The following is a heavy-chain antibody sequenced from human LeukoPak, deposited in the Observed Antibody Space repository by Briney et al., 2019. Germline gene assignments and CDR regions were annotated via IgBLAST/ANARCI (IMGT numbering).Heavy chain of an antibody. Sequence: GGSLRLSCAASGFTLSSFDMNWVRQAPGKGLEWVSYISKSSSDKYYGDSVKGRFTISRDNAKNSLYLQMTSLRADDTAVYYCARRVPVTASYYYHYMDVWGKGTTVIVSS. V-gene: IGHV3-21*01. CDR1: GFTLSSFD. CDR3: ARRVPVTASYYYHYMDV. D-gene: IGHD2-21*02. J-gene: IGHJ6*03. CDR2: ISKSSSDK.